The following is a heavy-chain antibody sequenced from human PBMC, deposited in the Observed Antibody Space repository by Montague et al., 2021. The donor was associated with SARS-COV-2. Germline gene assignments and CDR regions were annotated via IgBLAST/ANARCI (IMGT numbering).Heavy chain of an antibody. J-gene: IGHJ3*02. CDR2: IWYDGSNK. CDR1: GFTFSSYG. V-gene: IGHV3-33*01. D-gene: IGHD3-22*01. CDR3: AAQITMIDYAFDI. Sequence: SLRPSCAASGFTFSSYGMHLFRQAPGKGLEWVAVIWYDGSNKYYSDSVRGRFTISRDNSKNTLYLQMNSLRAEDTAVYYCAAQITMIDYAFDIWGQGTMVTVSS.